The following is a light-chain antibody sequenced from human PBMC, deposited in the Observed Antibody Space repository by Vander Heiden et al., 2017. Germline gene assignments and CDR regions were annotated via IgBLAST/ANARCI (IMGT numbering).Light chain of an antibody. CDR3: QSYDSSLSGWV. J-gene: IGLJ3*02. Sequence: QSVLTQPPSVPGAPGQSVTIPCTGSSSNIGAGYDVHWYQQLPGTAPKLLIYGNSNRPSGVPDRFSGSKSGTSASLAITGLQAEDEADYYCQSYDSSLSGWVFGGETKLTVL. CDR1: SSNIGAGYD. CDR2: GNS. V-gene: IGLV1-40*01.